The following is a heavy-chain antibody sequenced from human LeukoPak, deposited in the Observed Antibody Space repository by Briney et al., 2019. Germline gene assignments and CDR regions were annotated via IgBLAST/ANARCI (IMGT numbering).Heavy chain of an antibody. CDR1: GFTSSSYS. V-gene: IGHV3-48*01. D-gene: IGHD3-10*01. CDR2: ITGSLNSI. J-gene: IGHJ4*02. CDR3: ASLLWFGERDFDY. Sequence: GSLRLSCAASGFTSSSYSMNWVRQAPGKGLEWISYITGSLNSIHYADSVKGRFTISRDNAKNSVYLQMNGLRLEDTAVYYCASLLWFGERDFDYWGQGTLVTVSS.